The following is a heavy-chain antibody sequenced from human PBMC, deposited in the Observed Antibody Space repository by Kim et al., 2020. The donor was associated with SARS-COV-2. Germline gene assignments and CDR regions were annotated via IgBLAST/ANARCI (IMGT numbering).Heavy chain of an antibody. CDR3: AKGDDSSAWGFSGFDY. CDR2: IWYDGSNK. V-gene: IGHV3-33*06. D-gene: IGHD3-22*01. J-gene: IGHJ4*02. CDR1: GFTFSSYG. Sequence: GGSLRLSCAASGFTFSSYGMHWVRQAPGKGLEWVAVIWYDGSNKYYADSVKGRFTISRDNSKNTLYLQMNSLRAEDTAVYYCAKGDDSSAWGFSGFDYWGQGTLVTVSS.